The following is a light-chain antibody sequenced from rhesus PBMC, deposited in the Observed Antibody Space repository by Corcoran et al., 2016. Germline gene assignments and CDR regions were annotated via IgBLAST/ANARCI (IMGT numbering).Light chain of an antibody. CDR2: RAS. CDR1: QSLSNY. V-gene: IGKV1-25*01. J-gene: IGKJ4*01. CDR3: QRAYSYPLT. Sequence: DIQMTQSPSSLSASVGDRVTITCQASQSLSNYLDWYQQKPGKLPKLLTYRASILQSGIPSRFSGSGSGTVFTLTISSLQPEDFATYYCQRAYSYPLTFGGGTKV.